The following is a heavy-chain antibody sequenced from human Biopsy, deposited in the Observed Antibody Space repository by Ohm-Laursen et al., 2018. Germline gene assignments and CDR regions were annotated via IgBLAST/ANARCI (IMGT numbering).Heavy chain of an antibody. Sequence: SDTLSLTCAVSGVSISSSASYWGWFRQSPGKGLEWIGEINHSGRTNYNPSLKSRVTISVDTSKNQFSLKVRSVTAADTVVYYCARDSIPYCTSTSCDLFGMDVWGQGTTVTVSS. CDR3: ARDSIPYCTSTSCDLFGMDV. CDR2: INHSGRT. D-gene: IGHD2-2*01. V-gene: IGHV4-39*07. CDR1: GVSISSSASY. J-gene: IGHJ6*02.